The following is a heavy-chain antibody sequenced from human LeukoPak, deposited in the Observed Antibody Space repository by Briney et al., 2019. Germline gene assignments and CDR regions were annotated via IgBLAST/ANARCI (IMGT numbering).Heavy chain of an antibody. D-gene: IGHD3-22*01. CDR3: ARVCRSPVKYDSSGYNDY. CDR2: INHSGST. CDR1: GGSFSGYY. Sequence: SETLSLTCAVYGGSFSGYYWSWIRQPPGKGLEWIGEINHSGSTNHNPSLKSRVTISVDTSKNQFSLKLSSVTAADTAVYYCARVCRSPVKYDSSGYNDYWGQGTLATVSS. J-gene: IGHJ4*02. V-gene: IGHV4-34*01.